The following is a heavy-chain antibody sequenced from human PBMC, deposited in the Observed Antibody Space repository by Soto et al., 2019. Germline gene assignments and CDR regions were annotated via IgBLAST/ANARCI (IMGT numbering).Heavy chain of an antibody. J-gene: IGHJ4*02. CDR3: ARGPNTAVAGRFDY. CDR1: GLNFGLSF. CDR2: ISHNSDYT. V-gene: IGHV3-11*06. Sequence: GGSLRLSCAASGLNFGLSFMIWMRQRQGKGLEWVSFISHNSDYTNNADSVRGRFTISRDNDKSSIYLQMNSLRDEYTAVYYCARGPNTAVAGRFDYWGQGTLVTVSS. D-gene: IGHD6-19*01.